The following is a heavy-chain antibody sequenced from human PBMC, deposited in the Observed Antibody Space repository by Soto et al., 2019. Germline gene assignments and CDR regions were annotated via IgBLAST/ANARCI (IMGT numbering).Heavy chain of an antibody. CDR3: ARNGVAGMDH. D-gene: IGHD3-3*01. J-gene: IGHJ4*02. CDR2: IIPLFGTP. V-gene: IGHV1-69*06. Sequence: GASVKVSCKASGDTFTSYPCSWVRQAPGQGLEWMGGIIPLFGTPNYAQKFQGRLTITADKSTSTVYMEMSGLNSDDTAVYYCARNGVAGMDHWGQGTLVTVSS. CDR1: GDTFTSYP.